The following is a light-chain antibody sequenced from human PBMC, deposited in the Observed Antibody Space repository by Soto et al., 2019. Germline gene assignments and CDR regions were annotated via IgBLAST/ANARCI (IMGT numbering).Light chain of an antibody. CDR1: SSDVGGYNY. Sequence: QSALTQPPSASGSPGQSVTISCTGTSSDVGGYNYVSWYQQHPGKAPKLMIYEVSKRPSGVPDRFSGSKSGNTASLTVSGLQAEDGADYYCSSYAGSNNLGVFGGGTKLPVL. J-gene: IGLJ2*01. V-gene: IGLV2-8*01. CDR3: SSYAGSNNLGV. CDR2: EVS.